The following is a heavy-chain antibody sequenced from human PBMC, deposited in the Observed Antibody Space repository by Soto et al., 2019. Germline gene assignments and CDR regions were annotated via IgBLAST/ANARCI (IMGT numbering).Heavy chain of an antibody. V-gene: IGHV3-73*02. D-gene: IGHD2-21*01. CDR1: GFAFSDSA. CDR3: TRRRDWTGVDPIDY. Sequence: EVQLVESGGGLVQPGGSLKLSCAASGFAFSDSAMHWVRQASGKGLEWIGRVRGKRGNDGTAYAASVKGRFTISSDDSKTTTYLQMNSLKIEDTAVYYCTRRRDWTGVDPIDYWGQGTLVTVSS. J-gene: IGHJ4*02. CDR2: VRGKRGNDGT.